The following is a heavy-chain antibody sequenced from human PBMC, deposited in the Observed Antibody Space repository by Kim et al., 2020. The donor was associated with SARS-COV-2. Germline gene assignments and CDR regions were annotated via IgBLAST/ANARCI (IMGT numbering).Heavy chain of an antibody. CDR2: IYYRGST. D-gene: IGHD2-15*01. CDR3: ARDRIGGSSSFDY. CDR1: GGSISSGGYY. J-gene: IGHJ4*02. V-gene: IGHV4-31*03. Sequence: SETLSLTCTVSGGSISSGGYYWSWIRQHPGKGLEWIGYIYYRGSTYYNPSLKSRVTISVDTSKNQFSLKLSSLTAADTAVYYCARDRIGGSSSFDYGGQGGLVAVSS.